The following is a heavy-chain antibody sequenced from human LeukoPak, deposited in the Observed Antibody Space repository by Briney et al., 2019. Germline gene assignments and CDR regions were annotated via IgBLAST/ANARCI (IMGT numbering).Heavy chain of an antibody. CDR2: TYYRSKWYN. V-gene: IGHV6-1*01. CDR1: GDSVSGNSAA. J-gene: IGHJ4*02. Sequence: SQTLSLTCAISGDSVSGNSAAWAWIRQSPSRGLEWLGRTYYRSKWYNDYAPSVKSRITINQDTSKNQFSLQLNSVTPEDTAVYYCARERYYDSTGFFHFDQWGQGTLVTVSS. D-gene: IGHD3-22*01. CDR3: ARERYYDSTGFFHFDQ.